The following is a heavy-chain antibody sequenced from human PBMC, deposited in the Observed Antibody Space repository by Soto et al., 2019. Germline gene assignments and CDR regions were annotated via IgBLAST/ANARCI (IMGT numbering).Heavy chain of an antibody. CDR2: IYPGDSDT. V-gene: IGHV5-51*01. J-gene: IGHJ3*02. Sequence: GEPLKISCKGSGYSFTSYWIGWVRQMPGKGLEWMGIIYPGDSDTRYSPSFQGQVTISADKSISTAYLQWSSLKASDTAMYYCARRLLDFWSGYSDAFDIWGHGTMVTV. CDR3: ARRLLDFWSGYSDAFDI. D-gene: IGHD3-3*01. CDR1: GYSFTSYW.